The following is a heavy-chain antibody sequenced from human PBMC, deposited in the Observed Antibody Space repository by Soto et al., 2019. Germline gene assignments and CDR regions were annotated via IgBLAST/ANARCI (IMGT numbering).Heavy chain of an antibody. Sequence: VKVSCKASGFTFTSSAVQWVRQARGQRLEWIGWIVVGSGNTNYAQKFQERVTITRDMSTSTAYMELSSLRSEDTAVYYCAASGSYSSPYYYYYGMDVWGQGTTVTVSS. V-gene: IGHV1-58*01. CDR2: IVVGSGNT. CDR3: AASGSYSSPYYYYYGMDV. CDR1: GFTFTSSA. J-gene: IGHJ6*02. D-gene: IGHD1-26*01.